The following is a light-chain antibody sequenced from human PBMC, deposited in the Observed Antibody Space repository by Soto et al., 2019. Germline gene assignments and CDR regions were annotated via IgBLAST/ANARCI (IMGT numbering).Light chain of an antibody. CDR2: VNS. J-gene: IGLJ1*01. Sequence: QSVLTQPPSVSGAPGQRVTISCTGSNSNIGAGYEVHWYQQLPGTAPKLLIYVNSNRPSGVPDRFSASKSGTSASLAITGLQAEDEADYYCQSYDSSLSDDVFGTGTKVTVL. V-gene: IGLV1-40*01. CDR3: QSYDSSLSDDV. CDR1: NSNIGAGYE.